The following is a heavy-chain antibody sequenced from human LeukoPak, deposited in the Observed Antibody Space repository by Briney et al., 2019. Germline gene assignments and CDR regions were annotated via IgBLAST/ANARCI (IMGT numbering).Heavy chain of an antibody. D-gene: IGHD3-22*01. Sequence: SETLSLTCTVSGGSISSYYWSWIRQPPGKGLEWIGYIYYSGSTNYNPSLKSRVTISVDTSKNQFSLKLSSVTAADTAVYYCARAGYYYDSSRYYYYYYMDVWGKGTTVTVSS. V-gene: IGHV4-59*01. CDR2: IYYSGST. CDR3: ARAGYYYDSSRYYYYYYMDV. CDR1: GGSISSYY. J-gene: IGHJ6*03.